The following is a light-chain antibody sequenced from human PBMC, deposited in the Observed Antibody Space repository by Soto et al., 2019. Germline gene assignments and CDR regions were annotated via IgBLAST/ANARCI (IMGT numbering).Light chain of an antibody. J-gene: IGKJ1*01. V-gene: IGKV3-11*01. CDR2: DAS. CDR1: QSINGY. CDR3: QQRSNWPPWT. Sequence: EIVLTQSPDTLSLSPGERATLSCRASQSINGYLAWYQHKPGQAPRLLIDDASNRATGIPARFSGSGSGTDFTLTISSLEPEDFAVYYCQQRSNWPPWTFGQGTKVDIK.